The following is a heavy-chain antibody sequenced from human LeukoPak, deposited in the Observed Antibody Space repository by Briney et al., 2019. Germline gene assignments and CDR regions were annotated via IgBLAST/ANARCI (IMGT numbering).Heavy chain of an antibody. CDR1: GGSISGYY. Sequence: SETLSLTCTVSGGSISGYYWTWIRQPADKELEWIGRIYSSGTTTYNPSLKSRVTMSVDTSKNHFSLKLSPVTAADTAVYYCARGHNGNFDYWGQGTLVTVSS. J-gene: IGHJ4*02. V-gene: IGHV4-4*07. CDR3: ARGHNGNFDY. CDR2: IYSSGTT. D-gene: IGHD1-14*01.